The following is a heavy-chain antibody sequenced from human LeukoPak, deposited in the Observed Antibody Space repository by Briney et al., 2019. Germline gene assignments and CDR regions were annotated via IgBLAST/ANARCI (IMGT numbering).Heavy chain of an antibody. CDR3: ARGYYDSSRYDDAFDI. CDR1: GGTFSSYA. V-gene: IGHV1-69*13. J-gene: IGHJ3*02. CDR2: IIPIFGTA. D-gene: IGHD3-22*01. Sequence: SVKVSCKASGGTFSSYAISWVRQAPGQGLEWMGGIIPIFGTANYAQKFQGRVTITADESTSTAYMGLSSLRSEDTAVYYCARGYYDSSRYDDAFDIWGQGTMVTVSS.